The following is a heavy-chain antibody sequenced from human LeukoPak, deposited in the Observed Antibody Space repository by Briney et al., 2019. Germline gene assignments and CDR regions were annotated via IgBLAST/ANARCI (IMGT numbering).Heavy chain of an antibody. J-gene: IGHJ6*02. CDR3: ARCNWNDMYYYYGMDV. CDR2: IYYSGST. Sequence: SQTLSLTCTVSGGSISSGDYYWSWIRQPPGKGLEWIGYIYYSGSTYYNPSLKSRVTISVDTSKNQFSLKLSSVTAADTAVYYCARCNWNDMYYYYGMDVRGQGTTVTVSS. V-gene: IGHV4-30-4*01. CDR1: GGSISSGDYY. D-gene: IGHD1-1*01.